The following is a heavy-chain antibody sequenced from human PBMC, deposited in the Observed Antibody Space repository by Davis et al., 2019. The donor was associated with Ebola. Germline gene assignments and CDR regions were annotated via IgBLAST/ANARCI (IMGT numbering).Heavy chain of an antibody. Sequence: PGGSLRLSCAASGFVFSSYVMSWVRRAPGKGLEWVSTLGTSADTYYADSVKGRFPISRDNSKNTLYLQMNSLRAEDTAVYYCAREGKYRDESRTFDYWGQGTLVTVSS. CDR3: AREGKYRDESRTFDY. D-gene: IGHD2-2*01. CDR2: LGTSADT. CDR1: GFVFSSYV. J-gene: IGHJ4*02. V-gene: IGHV3-23*01.